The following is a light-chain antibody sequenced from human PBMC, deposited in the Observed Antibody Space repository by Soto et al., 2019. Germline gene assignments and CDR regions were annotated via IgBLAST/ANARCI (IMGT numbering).Light chain of an antibody. CDR3: QEFQIYS. Sequence: IRMSQSPSSFSASTGDRVTITCRASQGISSYLAWYQQTPGKAPKLLMYDASTLESGAPARFSGSGSGTEFTLTISSLQPENFATNHLQEFQIYSFGEVANVDIK. J-gene: IGKJ4*01. CDR1: QGISSY. CDR2: DAS. V-gene: IGKV1-8*01.